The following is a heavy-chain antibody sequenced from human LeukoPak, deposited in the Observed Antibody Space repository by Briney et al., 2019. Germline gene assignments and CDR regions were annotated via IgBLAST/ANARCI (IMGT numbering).Heavy chain of an antibody. CDR1: GYTFTGHY. Sequence: ASVKVSCKASGYTFTGHYIHWVRQAPGQGFEWMGWINPNTGGTDYAQKFQDGIAISTYTSISTTYMELSSLRSDDTALYYCARDLATIDGIAWYYFENWGQGTLVTVS. V-gene: IGHV1-2*02. J-gene: IGHJ4*02. D-gene: IGHD5-12*01. CDR3: ARDLATIDGIAWYYFEN. CDR2: INPNTGGT.